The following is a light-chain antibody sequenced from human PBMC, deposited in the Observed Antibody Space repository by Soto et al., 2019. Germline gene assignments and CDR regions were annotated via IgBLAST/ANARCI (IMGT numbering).Light chain of an antibody. CDR2: GAS. CDR3: HQYGSSPQT. Sequence: IVVTLSGVTVSLSPGERVTLSCRASQSVSSSYLAWYQQKPGQAPRLLIYGASNRATGIPDRFSGSGSGTDFTLTISRLEPEDFALYFCHQYGSSPQTFGQGTKVDIK. CDR1: QSVSSSY. J-gene: IGKJ1*01. V-gene: IGKV3-20*01.